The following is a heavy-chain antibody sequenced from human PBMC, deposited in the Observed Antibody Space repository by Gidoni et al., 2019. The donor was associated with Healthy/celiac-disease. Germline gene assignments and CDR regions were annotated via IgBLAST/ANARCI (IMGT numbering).Heavy chain of an antibody. CDR2: ISWYSGSI. Sequence: EVQLVESGGGLVQPGRSLRLSCAASGFTFDDYAMHWVRQAPGKGLEWVSGISWYSGSIGYADSVKGRFTISRDNAKNSLYLQMNSLRAEDTALYYCAKARATYYYDSSGYYPHRYYYYYGMDVWGQGTTVTVSS. CDR1: GFTFDDYA. J-gene: IGHJ6*02. D-gene: IGHD3-22*01. V-gene: IGHV3-9*01. CDR3: AKARATYYYDSSGYYPHRYYYYYGMDV.